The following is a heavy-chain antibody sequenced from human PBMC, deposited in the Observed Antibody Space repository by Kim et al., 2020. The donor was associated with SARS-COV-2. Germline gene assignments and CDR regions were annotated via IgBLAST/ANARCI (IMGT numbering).Heavy chain of an antibody. J-gene: IGHJ5*02. CDR3: ARGNGWYLP. D-gene: IGHD6-19*01. Sequence: SETLSLTCTVSGASFTGHYWSWIRQPPGKGMEWIGYIFHTGITSYNPSLTSRITMSVDTSKNQFSLKLNFMTAADTAVYFCARGNGWYLPWGQGTLVTVSA. V-gene: IGHV4-59*11. CDR1: GASFTGHY. CDR2: IFHTGIT.